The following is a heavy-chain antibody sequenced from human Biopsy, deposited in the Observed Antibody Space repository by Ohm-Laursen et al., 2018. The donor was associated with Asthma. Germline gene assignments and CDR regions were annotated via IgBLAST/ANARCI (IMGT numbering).Heavy chain of an antibody. V-gene: IGHV1-3*04. Sequence: SVKVSCKASGYNFISFAIHWVRQAPGQRLEWMGWVNTGNGDTKYSQKFQGRVTITRDTSASKAYMELRSLRPEDTATYYCARTYYDFLTVLVKDVFGVWGQGTMVTVSS. J-gene: IGHJ3*01. CDR2: VNTGNGDT. CDR1: GYNFISFA. D-gene: IGHD3-9*01. CDR3: ARTYYDFLTVLVKDVFGV.